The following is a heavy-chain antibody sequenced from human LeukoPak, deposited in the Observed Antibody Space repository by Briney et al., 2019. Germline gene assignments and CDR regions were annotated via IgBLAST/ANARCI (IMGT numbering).Heavy chain of an antibody. CDR1: GYSFTSYW. V-gene: IGHV1-69*11. D-gene: IGHD2-15*01. Sequence: KISCKGSGYSFTSYWIGWVRQAPGQGLEWMGKVIPVLGTANYAQKYQGRVTITTDESTSTAYMELSSLRSEDTAVYYCASLGADRSFENDYWGRGTLVTVSS. CDR3: ASLGADRSFENDY. CDR2: VIPVLGTA. J-gene: IGHJ4*02.